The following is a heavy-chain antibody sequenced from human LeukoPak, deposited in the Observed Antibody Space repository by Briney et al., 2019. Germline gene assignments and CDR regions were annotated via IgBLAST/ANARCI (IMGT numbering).Heavy chain of an antibody. CDR3: ARANSGSYYYFDY. J-gene: IGHJ4*02. CDR1: GYTFIRNH. D-gene: IGHD1-26*01. V-gene: IGHV1-46*01. CDR2: IDPSGGST. Sequence: ASVKVSCKASGYTFIRNHIHWVRQAPGQGLEWMGIIDPSGGSTSYAQKFQGRLTMTTDTSTSTVYMELSSLRSEDTAVYYCARANSGSYYYFDYWGQGTLVTVSS.